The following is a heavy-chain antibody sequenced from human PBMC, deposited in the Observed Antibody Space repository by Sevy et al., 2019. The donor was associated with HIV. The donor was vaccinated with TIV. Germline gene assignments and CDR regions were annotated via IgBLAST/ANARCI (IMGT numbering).Heavy chain of an antibody. V-gene: IGHV3-30*03. J-gene: IGHJ4*02. Sequence: GGSLRLSCAASGFSFSTHGMHWVRQAPGKGLEWVAVISYDGIKKYYVDSLKGRFTISRDNSKNTLYLQMNSLKTDDTAVYYWARDLGEYNYSPSFYWGQGTLVTVSS. CDR3: ARDLGEYNYSPSFY. CDR1: GFSFSTHG. CDR2: ISYDGIKK. D-gene: IGHD5-18*01.